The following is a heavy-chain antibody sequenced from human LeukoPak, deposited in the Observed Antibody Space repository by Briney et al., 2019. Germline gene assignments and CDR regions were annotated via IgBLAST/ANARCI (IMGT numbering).Heavy chain of an antibody. D-gene: IGHD6-13*01. CDR3: AKKGIAAADSFDY. CDR1: GFTFSSYV. CDR2: ISGSGGST. Sequence: GGSLRLSCAASGFTFSSYVMSWVRQAPGKGQEWVSGISGSGGSTYCADSVKGRFTISRDNSKNTLYLQMNSLRAEDAAIYYCAKKGIAAADSFDYWGQGTLVTVSS. V-gene: IGHV3-23*01. J-gene: IGHJ4*02.